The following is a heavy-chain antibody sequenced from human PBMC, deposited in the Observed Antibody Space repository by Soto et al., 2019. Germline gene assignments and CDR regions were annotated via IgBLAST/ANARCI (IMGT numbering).Heavy chain of an antibody. CDR2: ISGSGGST. CDR3: AKGPSELGFGELNDY. CDR1: GFTFSSYA. Sequence: EVQLLESGGGLVQPGGSLRLSCAASGFTFSSYAMSWVRQAPGKGLEWVSAISGSGGSTDYADSVKGRFTISRDNSKNTLYLQMNSLRAEDTAVYYCAKGPSELGFGELNDYWGQGTLVTVSS. J-gene: IGHJ4*02. V-gene: IGHV3-23*01. D-gene: IGHD3-10*01.